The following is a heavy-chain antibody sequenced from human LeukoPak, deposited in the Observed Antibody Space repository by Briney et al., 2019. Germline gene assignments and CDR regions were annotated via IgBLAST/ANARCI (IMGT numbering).Heavy chain of an antibody. D-gene: IGHD6-25*01. CDR1: GGSFCGYY. CDR2: INHRGST. Sequence: PSETLSLTCAVYGGSFCGYYWSWIRQPPGKGLEWIGEINHRGSTNYNPSLKSRVTISVDASRNQFSLKLTSVTAADTAVFYCARGLDSSGDYWGQGTLVTVSS. V-gene: IGHV4-34*01. CDR3: ARGLDSSGDY. J-gene: IGHJ4*02.